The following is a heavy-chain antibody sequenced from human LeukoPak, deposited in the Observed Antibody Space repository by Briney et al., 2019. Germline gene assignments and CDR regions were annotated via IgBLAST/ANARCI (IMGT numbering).Heavy chain of an antibody. Sequence: PGGSLRLSCAASGFTFSSYAMHWVRQAPGKGLEWVAVISYDGSNKYYADSVKGRFTISRDSSKNTLYLQMNSLRAEDTAVYYCARENSLITMIDAFDIWGQGTMVTVSS. J-gene: IGHJ3*02. V-gene: IGHV3-30*04. CDR3: ARENSLITMIDAFDI. CDR1: GFTFSSYA. D-gene: IGHD3-22*01. CDR2: ISYDGSNK.